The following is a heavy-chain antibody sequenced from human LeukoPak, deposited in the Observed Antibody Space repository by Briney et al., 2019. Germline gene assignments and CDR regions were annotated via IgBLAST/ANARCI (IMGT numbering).Heavy chain of an antibody. CDR1: GGSISSSSYY. V-gene: IGHV4-39*07. D-gene: IGHD3-10*01. CDR2: IYYSGST. J-gene: IGHJ4*02. CDR3: ARAMYGSRSYYMDY. Sequence: NPSETLSLTCTVSGGSISSSSYYWGWIRQPPGKGLEWIGSIYYSGSTYYNPSLKSRVTISVDTSKNQFSLKLSSVTAADTAVYYCARAMYGSRSYYMDYWGQGTLVTVSS.